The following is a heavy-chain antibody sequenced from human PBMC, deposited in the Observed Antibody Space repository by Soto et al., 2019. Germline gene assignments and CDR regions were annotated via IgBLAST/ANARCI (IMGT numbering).Heavy chain of an antibody. V-gene: IGHV1-69*01. CDR3: ARVLYYGSGSYSPYGMDV. CDR1: GVSFNNNG. D-gene: IGHD3-10*01. Sequence: QVPLVQSGAEVKKPGSSVKVSCKTSGVSFNNNGIGWVRQAPGHGREWMGGVSPPFRTSNYARKFQGRISITADASTGTVNMELSSLTSEHTAQYYCARVLYYGSGSYSPYGMDVWGQGTKVTVSS. CDR2: VSPPFRTS. J-gene: IGHJ6*02.